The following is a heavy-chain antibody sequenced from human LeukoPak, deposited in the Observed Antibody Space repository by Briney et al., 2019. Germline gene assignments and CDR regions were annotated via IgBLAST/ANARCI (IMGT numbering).Heavy chain of an antibody. D-gene: IGHD3-9*01. V-gene: IGHV3-7*01. Sequence: GGSLRLSCAASGFTFSSYWMSWVRQAPGKGLEWVANIKQDGSEKYYVDSVKGRFTISRDNAKNSLYLQMNSLRAEDTAVYYCARDFDGVYYFDYWAREPWSPSPQ. J-gene: IGHJ4*02. CDR3: ARDFDGVYYFDY. CDR2: IKQDGSEK. CDR1: GFTFSSYW.